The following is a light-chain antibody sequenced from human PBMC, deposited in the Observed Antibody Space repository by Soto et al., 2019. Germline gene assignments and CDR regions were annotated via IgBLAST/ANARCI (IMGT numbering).Light chain of an antibody. J-gene: IGLJ2*01. CDR2: RNN. CDR1: SSNSGSNY. Sequence: QSVLTQPPSASGTPGQRVTISCSGSSSNSGSNYVYWYQQLPGTAPKLLIYRNNQRPSGVPDRFSGSKSGTSASLAISGLRFEDESDYYCAAWDDSLSGVVFGGGTQLTVL. CDR3: AAWDDSLSGVV. V-gene: IGLV1-47*01.